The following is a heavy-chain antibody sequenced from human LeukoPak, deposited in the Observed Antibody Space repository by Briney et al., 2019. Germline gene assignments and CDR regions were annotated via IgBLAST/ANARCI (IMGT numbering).Heavy chain of an antibody. CDR3: AGGYGGRYFNY. V-gene: IGHV3-23*03. D-gene: IGHD5-12*01. Sequence: PGGSLRLSCVASAFTFSTYTMNWVRQAPGKGLEWVSVIYSGGSGGSTYYADSVKGRFTISRDNSKNTLYLQMNSLRVEDTAVYYCAGGYGGRYFNYWGQGTLVTVSS. J-gene: IGHJ4*02. CDR2: IYSGGSGGST. CDR1: AFTFSTYT.